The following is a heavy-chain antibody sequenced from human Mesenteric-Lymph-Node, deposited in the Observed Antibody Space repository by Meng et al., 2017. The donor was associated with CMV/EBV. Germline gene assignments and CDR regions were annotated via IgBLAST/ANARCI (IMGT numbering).Heavy chain of an antibody. Sequence: GESLKISCAASGFTVSSHYMSWVRQAPGKGLEWVANIKQDGSEKYYVDSVKGRFTISRDNAKKSLYLQMNSLSADDTAVYYCARRPAANYYYFNAMDVWGQGTTVTVSS. D-gene: IGHD2-2*01. V-gene: IGHV3-7*03. CDR1: GFTVSSHY. J-gene: IGHJ6*02. CDR3: ARRPAANYYYFNAMDV. CDR2: IKQDGSEK.